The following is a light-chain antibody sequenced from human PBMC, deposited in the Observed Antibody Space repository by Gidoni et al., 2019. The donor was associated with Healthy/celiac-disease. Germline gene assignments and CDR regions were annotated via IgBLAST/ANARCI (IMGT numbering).Light chain of an antibody. V-gene: IGKV2-28*01. CDR2: LGS. J-gene: IGKJ1*01. Sequence: DIVMTQSPLSLPVTPGEPASISCRSSQSPLPSNGYNYFDWYLQKPRQSPLLLIDLGSNPAAVVPNRSGSSGASEDFTLNSSRVEEEDVGVYCCMQAIQTPRTFGQGTKVEIK. CDR3: MQAIQTPRT. CDR1: QSPLPSNGYNY.